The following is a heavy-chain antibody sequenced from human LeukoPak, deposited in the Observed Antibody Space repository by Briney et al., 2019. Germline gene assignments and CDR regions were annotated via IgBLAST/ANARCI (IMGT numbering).Heavy chain of an antibody. V-gene: IGHV3-49*04. Sequence: PGGSLRLSCAASGFTFSRRWMDWVRQAPGKGLEWVGFIRSKAYGGTTEYAASVKGRFTISRDDSKSIAYLQMNSLKTEDTAVYYCTRDFGSGVTMVRGVIITFWLDPWGQGTLVTVSS. CDR3: TRDFGSGVTMVRGVIITFWLDP. CDR2: IRSKAYGGTT. CDR1: GFTFSRRW. D-gene: IGHD3-10*01. J-gene: IGHJ5*02.